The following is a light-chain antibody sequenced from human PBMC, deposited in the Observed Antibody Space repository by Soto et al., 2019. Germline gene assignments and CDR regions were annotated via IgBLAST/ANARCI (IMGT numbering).Light chain of an antibody. CDR2: GAS. J-gene: IGKJ1*01. CDR1: QSVGTN. V-gene: IGKV3-15*01. CDR3: QEYDNWPPRT. Sequence: EIVVTQSPATLSVSPGERATLSCRASQSVGTNLAWYQQRPGQAPRLLIYGASTRATGIPARFSGSGSGTGFTLTITSLQSEDFAVYYCQEYDNWPPRTFGQGTKVDIK.